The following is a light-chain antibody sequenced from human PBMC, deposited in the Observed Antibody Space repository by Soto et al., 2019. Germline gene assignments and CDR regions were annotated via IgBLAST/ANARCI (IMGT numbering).Light chain of an antibody. J-gene: IGKJ4*01. CDR1: QTINTW. CDR2: DAS. Sequence: DIQMTQSPSTLSASVGERVTITCRASQTINTWLAWYQHKPGKAPKLLIYDASTLQTGVPSRFSGYSSGTEFTLTISSLQPDDLATYFCQQYHSFCPEGLTFGGGTKVEL. V-gene: IGKV1-5*01. CDR3: QQYHSFCPEGLT.